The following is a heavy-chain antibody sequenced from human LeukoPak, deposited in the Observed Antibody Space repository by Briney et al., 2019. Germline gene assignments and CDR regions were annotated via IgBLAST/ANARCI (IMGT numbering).Heavy chain of an antibody. Sequence: GGSLRLSSAASGFTFSSYAMYWVRQAPGKGLEWVAVISYDGNNKYYADSVKGRFTISRDNSKNTLYLQMNSLRAEDTAVYYCARAGEKGDRSGYYYFDYWGQGILVTVSS. J-gene: IGHJ4*02. CDR2: ISYDGNNK. CDR1: GFTFSSYA. D-gene: IGHD6-19*01. V-gene: IGHV3-30*04. CDR3: ARAGEKGDRSGYYYFDY.